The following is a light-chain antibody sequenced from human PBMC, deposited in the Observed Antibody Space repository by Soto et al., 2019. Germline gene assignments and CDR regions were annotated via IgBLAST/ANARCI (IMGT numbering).Light chain of an antibody. V-gene: IGKV3-15*01. CDR3: QQCDSGPFT. CDR2: GAS. CDR1: QSVAS. J-gene: IGKJ2*01. Sequence: EIVMTQSPATLSVSPGERATLSCRASQSVASLAWYQQKPGQAPRLLIWGASNRVTGIPARFSGSGSGTEFTLTVSSLQSEDFAVYYCQQCDSGPFTFGGGTKLEIK.